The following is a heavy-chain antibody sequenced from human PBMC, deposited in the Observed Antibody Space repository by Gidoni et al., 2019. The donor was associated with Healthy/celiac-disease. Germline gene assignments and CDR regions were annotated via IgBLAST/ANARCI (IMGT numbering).Heavy chain of an antibody. Sequence: EVQLLESGGGLVQPGGSLRLSCAASGFTFSSYAMSWVRQAPGKGLEWVSAISGSGGSTYYADSVKGRFTISRDNSKNTLYLQMNSLRAEDTAVYYCAKDGSSWDYYYYYYYMDVWGKGTTVTVSS. V-gene: IGHV3-23*01. J-gene: IGHJ6*03. CDR2: ISGSGGST. CDR3: AKDGSSWDYYYYYYYMDV. CDR1: GFTFSSYA. D-gene: IGHD6-13*01.